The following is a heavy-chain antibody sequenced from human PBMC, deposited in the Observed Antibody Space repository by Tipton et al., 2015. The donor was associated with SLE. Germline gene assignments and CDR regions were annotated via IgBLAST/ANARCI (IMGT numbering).Heavy chain of an antibody. J-gene: IGHJ4*02. CDR1: GGSISSGSYY. D-gene: IGHD6-6*01. Sequence: TLSLTCTVSGGSISSGSYYWSWIRQPPGKGLEWIGYIYYSGSTNYNPSLKSRVTISVDTSKNQFSLKLSSVTAADTAVYYCARGRGSSSSGHYWGQGTLVTVSS. V-gene: IGHV4-61*01. CDR2: IYYSGST. CDR3: ARGRGSSSSGHY.